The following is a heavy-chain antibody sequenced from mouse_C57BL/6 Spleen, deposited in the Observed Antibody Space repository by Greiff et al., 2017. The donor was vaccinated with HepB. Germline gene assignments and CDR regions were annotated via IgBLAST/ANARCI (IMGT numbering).Heavy chain of an antibody. D-gene: IGHD1-1*01. CDR1: GYALSSSW. J-gene: IGHJ2*01. Sequence: VKLQESGPELVKPGASVKISCKASGYALSSSWMNWVKQRPGKGLEWIGRIYPGDGDTNYNGKFKGKATLTADKSSSTAYMQLSSLTSEDSAVYFCAKTYYYGSSVDYWGQGTTLTVSS. CDR2: IYPGDGDT. CDR3: AKTYYYGSSVDY. V-gene: IGHV1-82*01.